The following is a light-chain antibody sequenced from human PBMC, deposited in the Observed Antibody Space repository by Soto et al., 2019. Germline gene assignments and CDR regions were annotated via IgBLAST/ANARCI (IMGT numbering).Light chain of an antibody. J-gene: IGKJ5*01. V-gene: IGKV3-20*01. CDR2: GTS. CDR1: QSVSSSY. CDR3: QQYGRSPLVT. Sequence: EIVLTQSPGTLSLSPGERATLSCRASQSVSSSYLAWYQQKPGQAPRLLIYGTSSRATGIPDRFSGSGSGTDFTLTISRLEPEDFAVYYCQQYGRSPLVTFGQGTRLYIK.